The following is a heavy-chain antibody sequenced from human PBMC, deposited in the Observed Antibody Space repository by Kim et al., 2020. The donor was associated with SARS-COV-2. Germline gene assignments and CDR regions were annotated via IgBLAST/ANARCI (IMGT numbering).Heavy chain of an antibody. Sequence: SETLSLTCTVSGGSIDTTRYYWGWIRQPPGKGLEYIGSIYYSGSTYYNPSLKSRVTISVDTSNNRFSLMLNSVTAADTAVYYCARDLWCTRGSYFDYCG. V-gene: IGHV4-39*07. CDR1: GGSIDTTRYY. CDR2: IYYSGST. CDR3: ARDLWCTRGSYFDY. D-gene: IGHD2-15*01. J-gene: IGHJ4*01.